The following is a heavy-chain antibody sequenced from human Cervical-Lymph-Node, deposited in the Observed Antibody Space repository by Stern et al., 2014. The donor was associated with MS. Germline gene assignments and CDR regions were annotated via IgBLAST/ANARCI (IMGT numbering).Heavy chain of an antibody. J-gene: IGHJ4*02. CDR1: GYTFTNNA. CDR2: INTIHGNP. V-gene: IGHV7-4-1*02. CDR3: ARVSNSGYYGDY. Sequence: VQLLESGSELKKPGASVKVSCKTSGYTFTNNAMTWVRQAPGQGLEWMGWINTIHGNPTYAQGFTGRIVFSSDSSVSTAYLAISSLKAEDTAVYYCARVSNSGYYGDYWGQGTLVTVSS. D-gene: IGHD3-22*01.